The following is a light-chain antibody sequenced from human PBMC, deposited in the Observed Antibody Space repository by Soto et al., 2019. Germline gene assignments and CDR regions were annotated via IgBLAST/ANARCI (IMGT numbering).Light chain of an antibody. CDR1: QSVSSN. V-gene: IGKV3-15*01. CDR3: QQYNNWPTFT. Sequence: EIVMTQSPATLSVSPGERATLSCRASQSVSSNLAWYQQKPGQAPRLLIYGASTRANGIPDRFSGSGSGTELTLTISSLQSEDFAVYYCQQYNNWPTFTFGPGTQVDIK. J-gene: IGKJ3*01. CDR2: GAS.